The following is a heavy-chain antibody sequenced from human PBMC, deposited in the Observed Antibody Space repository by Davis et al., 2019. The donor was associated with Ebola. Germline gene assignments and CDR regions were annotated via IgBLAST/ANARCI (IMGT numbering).Heavy chain of an antibody. D-gene: IGHD3-3*01. Sequence: ASVKVSCKASGYTFTGYYMHWVRQAPGQGLEWMGWINPNSGGTNYAQKLQGRVTMTTDTSTSTAYMELRSLRSDDTAVYYCARDLGTIFGVVIYGMDVWGQGTTVTISS. CDR1: GYTFTGYY. CDR2: INPNSGGT. V-gene: IGHV1-2*02. CDR3: ARDLGTIFGVVIYGMDV. J-gene: IGHJ6*02.